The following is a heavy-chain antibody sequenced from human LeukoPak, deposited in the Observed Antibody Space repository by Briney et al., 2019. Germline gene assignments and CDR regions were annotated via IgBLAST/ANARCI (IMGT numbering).Heavy chain of an antibody. D-gene: IGHD2-2*02. CDR2: IYYSGST. V-gene: IGHV4-59*01. CDR3: AGGGVPAAIPDWFDP. J-gene: IGHJ5*02. CDR1: GGSISSYY. Sequence: SETQPLTCTVSGGSISSYYWSWIRQPPGKGLEWIGYIYYSGSTNYNPSLKSRVTITVDTSKNQFSLKLSSVTAADTAVYYCAGGGVPAAIPDWFDPWGQGTLVTVSS.